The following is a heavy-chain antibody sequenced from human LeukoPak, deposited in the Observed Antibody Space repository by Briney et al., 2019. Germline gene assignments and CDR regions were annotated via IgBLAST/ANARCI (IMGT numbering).Heavy chain of an antibody. CDR3: ARDRYIWFGDSYYMDV. V-gene: IGHV3-66*01. J-gene: IGHJ6*03. CDR1: GFTVSSNY. D-gene: IGHD3-10*01. Sequence: PGGSLRLSCAASGFTVSSNYMSWVRQAPGKGLEWVSVIYSGGSTYYADSVKGRFTISRDNSKNTLYLQMNSLRAEDTAVYYCARDRYIWFGDSYYMDVWGKGTTVTISS. CDR2: IYSGGST.